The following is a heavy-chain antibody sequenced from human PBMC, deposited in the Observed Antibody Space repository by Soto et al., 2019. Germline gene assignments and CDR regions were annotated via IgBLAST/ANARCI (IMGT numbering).Heavy chain of an antibody. D-gene: IGHD3-22*01. CDR1: GGTFSSYA. CDR2: IIPIFGTA. J-gene: IGHJ4*02. Sequence: SVKVSCKASGGTFSSYAISWVRQAPGQGLEWMGGIIPIFGTANYAQKFQCRVTITADKSTSTSYMELSSLRSEDTAVYYCNYYDSSGYYSFAYGCQGTMVTV. V-gene: IGHV1-69*06. CDR3: NYYDSSGYYSFAY.